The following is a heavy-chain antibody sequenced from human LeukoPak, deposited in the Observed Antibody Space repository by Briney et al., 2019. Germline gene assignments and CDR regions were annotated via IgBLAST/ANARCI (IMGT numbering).Heavy chain of an antibody. CDR3: ARVRRAFFWSGHEEYFDY. V-gene: IGHV1-8*01. CDR2: MNPNSGNT. D-gene: IGHD3-3*01. Sequence: VASVKVSCKASGYTFTSYDINWVRQATGQGLEWMGWMNPNSGNTGYAQKFQGRVTMTRNTSISTAYMELSSLRSEDTAMYYCARVRRAFFWSGHEEYFDYWGQGTLVTVSS. CDR1: GYTFTSYD. J-gene: IGHJ4*02.